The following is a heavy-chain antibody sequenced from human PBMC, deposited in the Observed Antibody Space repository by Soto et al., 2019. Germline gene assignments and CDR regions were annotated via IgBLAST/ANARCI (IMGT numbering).Heavy chain of an antibody. J-gene: IGHJ5*02. CDR1: GFTFSNYY. V-gene: IGHV3-74*01. CDR2: VNSDESST. D-gene: IGHD3-3*01. Sequence: GGSVRLSCAASGFTFSNYYMHWVRQAPGKGLVWVSRVNSDESSTSYADSVKGRFTISRDNAKKTLYLQMNSLRAEDTAVYYSTREGDGITGYYQNTWGQGTLVTVS. CDR3: TREGDGITGYYQNT.